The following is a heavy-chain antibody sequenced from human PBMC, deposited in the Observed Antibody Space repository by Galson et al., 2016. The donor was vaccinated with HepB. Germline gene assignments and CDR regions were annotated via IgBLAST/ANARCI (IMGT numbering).Heavy chain of an antibody. CDR1: GFTFSTNA. D-gene: IGHD3-10*01. CDR3: AKGVELYYGPDIGGYYFDP. J-gene: IGHJ4*02. CDR2: ISGRGDT. V-gene: IGHV3-23*01. Sequence: SLRLSCAASGFTFSTNAMTWVRQAPGKGLEWVSAISGRGDTFYADSVKGRFTISRDNSRNTVSLQMNRLRAEDAAVYYCAKGVELYYGPDIGGYYFDPWGQGTRVTVSS.